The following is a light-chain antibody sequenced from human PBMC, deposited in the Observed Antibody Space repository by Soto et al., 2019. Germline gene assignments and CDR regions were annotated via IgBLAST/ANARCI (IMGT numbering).Light chain of an antibody. V-gene: IGKV3-11*01. CDR3: QQRSNWLIT. Sequence: ELVLTQSPCTLSLSPGERATLSCRASQSVSSYLAWYQQKPGQAPRLLIYDASNRATGIPARFTGSGSATEFTLTISNLEPGDFGVYYCQQRSNWLITFGQGTRLEIK. CDR1: QSVSSY. J-gene: IGKJ5*01. CDR2: DAS.